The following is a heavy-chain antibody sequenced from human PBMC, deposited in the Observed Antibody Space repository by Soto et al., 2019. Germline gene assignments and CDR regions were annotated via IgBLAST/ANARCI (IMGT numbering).Heavy chain of an antibody. CDR1: GYTFSDYY. Sequence: ASVKVSCKASGYTFSDYYIHWVRQAPGQGLEWMGWINPNSGGTKYAPKFQGGVTMTRDTSITTAYMELSRLRSGDTAVYYCAREPATAKPEGVDFWGQGTLVTVFS. D-gene: IGHD1-1*01. CDR3: AREPATAKPEGVDF. CDR2: INPNSGGT. J-gene: IGHJ4*02. V-gene: IGHV1-2*02.